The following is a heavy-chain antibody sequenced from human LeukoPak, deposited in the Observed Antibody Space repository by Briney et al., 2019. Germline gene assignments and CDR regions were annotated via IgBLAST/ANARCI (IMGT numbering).Heavy chain of an antibody. Sequence: PGGSLRLSCAASGFTFSNAWISWVRQAPGKGLEWIGRIKSRTDGGTTDYAASVKGRFTISRDDSKNTLYLQMDSLKIEDTAVYYCTTACCGGGSAHYWGQGTLVTVSS. CDR3: TTACCGGGSAHY. J-gene: IGHJ4*02. CDR1: GFTFSNAW. V-gene: IGHV3-15*01. CDR2: IKSRTDGGTT. D-gene: IGHD2-21*01.